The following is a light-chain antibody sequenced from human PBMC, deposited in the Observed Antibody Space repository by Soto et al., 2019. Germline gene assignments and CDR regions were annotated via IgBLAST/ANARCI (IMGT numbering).Light chain of an antibody. CDR3: QSYDSSLSGYV. CDR1: GSNIGAPYD. J-gene: IGLJ1*01. V-gene: IGLV1-40*01. CDR2: GST. Sequence: QSVLTQPPSLSGAPGQRVTISCIRSGSNIGAPYDVHWYQHLPGAAPKLLIYGSTNRPSGVPGRFSGSKSGTSASLAITGLQAEDEADYYCQSYDSSLSGYVFGAGTKVTVL.